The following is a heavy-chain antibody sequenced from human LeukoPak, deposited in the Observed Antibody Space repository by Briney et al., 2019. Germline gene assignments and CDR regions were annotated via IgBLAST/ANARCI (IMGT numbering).Heavy chain of an antibody. CDR1: GYTFTSYG. Sequence: ASVKVSCKASGYTFTSYGISWVRQAPGQGLEWMGWISAYNGNTNYAQKLQGRVTMTTDTSTSTAYMELRSLRSDDTAVYYCARLRYSYGLYYFDYWGQGTLVTVSS. V-gene: IGHV1-18*01. CDR2: ISAYNGNT. J-gene: IGHJ4*02. CDR3: ARLRYSYGLYYFDY. D-gene: IGHD5-18*01.